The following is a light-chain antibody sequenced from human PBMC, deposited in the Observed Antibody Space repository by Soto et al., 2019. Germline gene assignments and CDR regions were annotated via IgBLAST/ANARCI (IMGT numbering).Light chain of an antibody. CDR1: QSISTW. J-gene: IGKJ4*01. CDR2: KAS. CDR3: QQYNTYPLT. V-gene: IGKV1-5*03. Sequence: DIQMTQSPSTLSASVGDRVTITCRASQSISTWLAWYQQKPGKAPKLLIYKASSLEGGFPSRFGGSESGTLFNITISSLHPDDFATYYCQQYNTYPLTFGGGTTVDIK.